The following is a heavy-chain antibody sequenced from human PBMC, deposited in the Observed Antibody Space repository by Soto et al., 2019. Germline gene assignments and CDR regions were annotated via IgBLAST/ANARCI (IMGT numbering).Heavy chain of an antibody. CDR1: GFTFSTYA. Sequence: EVQLLESGGGLVPPGGYLRLSCAASGFTFSTYAMAWVRQAPGKGQEWVSTVNGPGTGVYQPDYVKGRFTISRDNFKNTLKLQMNVLRAEDSATYFFAKAFDFSGLISESSFDYWGQGTLVTVSS. V-gene: IGHV3-23*01. J-gene: IGHJ4*02. CDR2: VNGPGTGV. CDR3: AKAFDFSGLISESSFDY. D-gene: IGHD2-15*01.